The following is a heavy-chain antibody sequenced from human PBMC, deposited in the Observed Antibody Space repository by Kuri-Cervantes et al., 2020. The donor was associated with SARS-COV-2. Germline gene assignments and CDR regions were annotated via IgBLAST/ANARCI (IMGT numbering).Heavy chain of an antibody. J-gene: IGHJ3*02. D-gene: IGHD6-6*01. V-gene: IGHV5-51*01. CDR2: IYPGDSDT. CDR1: RYSFTSYW. Sequence: GESLKISCKGSRYSFTSYWIGWVRQMPGKGLEWVGIIYPGDSDTRYSPSFQGQVTISADKSISTAYLQWSSLKASDTAMYYCATQLGGVEYSSSGSGAFDIWGQGTMVTVSS. CDR3: ATQLGGVEYSSSGSGAFDI.